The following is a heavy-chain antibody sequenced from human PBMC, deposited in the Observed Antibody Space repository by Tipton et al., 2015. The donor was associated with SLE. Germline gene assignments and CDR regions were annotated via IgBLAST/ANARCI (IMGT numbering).Heavy chain of an antibody. Sequence: TLSLTCTVPGGSISPYYWTWVRQPPGKGLEWIGYIYYSGSTNYNPSLKSRVTISVDTSKNQFSLKLSSVTAADTAVYYCARGGGGDTSWFAPWGQGTLVTVSS. CDR3: ARGGGGDTSWFAP. J-gene: IGHJ5*02. CDR2: IYYSGST. V-gene: IGHV4-59*12. CDR1: GGSISPYY. D-gene: IGHD2-21*01.